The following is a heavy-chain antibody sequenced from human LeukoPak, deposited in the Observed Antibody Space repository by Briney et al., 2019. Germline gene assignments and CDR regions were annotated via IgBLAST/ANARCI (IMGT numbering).Heavy chain of an antibody. J-gene: IGHJ4*02. V-gene: IGHV4-39*01. Sequence: GSLRLSCAASGFSTRTYSMGWVRQPPGKGLEWIGSIYYGGSTYYNPSLKSRVTISVDTSKNQFSLKLTSVTAADTAVYYCARLSHYHDSSGYYLGSYYFDYWGQGTLVTVSS. D-gene: IGHD3-22*01. CDR2: IYYGGST. CDR3: ARLSHYHDSSGYYLGSYYFDY. CDR1: GFSTRTYS.